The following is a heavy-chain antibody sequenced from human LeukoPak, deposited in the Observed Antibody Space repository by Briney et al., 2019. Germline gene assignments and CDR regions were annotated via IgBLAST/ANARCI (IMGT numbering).Heavy chain of an antibody. CDR1: GGSISSYY. D-gene: IGHD3-22*01. CDR3: ARGGLYYDSSGYYDY. Sequence: SETLSLTCTVSGGSISSYYWSWLRPRPGKGLEWIGYIYYSGSTNDSPYLKSRVTISVDPSKNQFSLKLSSVTAADTAVYYCARGGLYYDSSGYYDYWGQGTLVTVSS. V-gene: IGHV4-59*01. CDR2: IYYSGST. J-gene: IGHJ4*02.